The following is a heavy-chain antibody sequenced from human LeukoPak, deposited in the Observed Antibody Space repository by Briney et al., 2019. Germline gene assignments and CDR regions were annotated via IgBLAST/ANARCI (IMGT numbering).Heavy chain of an antibody. J-gene: IGHJ4*02. CDR3: AREGPVGTFDY. Sequence: GRSLRLSCAASGFTVSSNYMSWVRQAPGKGLEWVSVIYNSGGAYYADSVKGRFTTSRDNSKSTVYLQMNSLRSEDTAVYYCAREGPVGTFDYWGQGTLVTVSS. V-gene: IGHV3-66*01. D-gene: IGHD3-10*01. CDR2: IYNSGGA. CDR1: GFTVSSNY.